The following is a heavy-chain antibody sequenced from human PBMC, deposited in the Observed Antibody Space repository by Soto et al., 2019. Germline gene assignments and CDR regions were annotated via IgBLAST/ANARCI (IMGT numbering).Heavy chain of an antibody. Sequence: EVQLLESGGGLVQPGGSLRLSCAVSGFTFSSHAMSWVRQAPGKGLECVSSITGSGGGTYYADSVKGRFTISRDKSKNTLYLQMNRLRGEDTAVYYCAKDLQFSGWLSAQTFDYWGQGTQVTVSS. CDR1: GFTFSSHA. J-gene: IGHJ4*02. D-gene: IGHD6-19*01. V-gene: IGHV3-23*01. CDR3: AKDLQFSGWLSAQTFDY. CDR2: ITGSGGGT.